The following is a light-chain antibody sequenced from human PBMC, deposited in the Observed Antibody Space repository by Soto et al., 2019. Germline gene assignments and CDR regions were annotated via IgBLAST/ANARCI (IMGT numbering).Light chain of an antibody. V-gene: IGKV3-20*01. CDR1: QSVSSGY. J-gene: IGKJ2*01. CDR3: QQYGISQNT. CDR2: GAS. Sequence: ETVMTQSPGTLSLSPGERATLSCRASQSVSSGYLAWYQQKPGQAPRHLIFGASNRATGIPDRFTGSGSGTEFTLTNSKLGPEDFAVYYCQQYGISQNTFGQGTKLEIK.